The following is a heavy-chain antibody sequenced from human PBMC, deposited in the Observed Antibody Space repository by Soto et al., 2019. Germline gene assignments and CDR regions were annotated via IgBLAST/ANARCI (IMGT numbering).Heavy chain of an antibody. V-gene: IGHV3-30*18. CDR3: AKVGSHYYGPGSYSSISFDY. D-gene: IGHD3-10*01. CDR2: ISYDGSNK. Sequence: QVQLVESGGGVVQPGRSLRLSCAASGFTFSSYGMHWVRQAPGKGLEWVAVISYDGSNKYYADSVKGRFTISRDNSKTTLCLQMDSLRAEDTAVYYWAKVGSHYYGPGSYSSISFDYWGQGALVTVSS. J-gene: IGHJ4*02. CDR1: GFTFSSYG.